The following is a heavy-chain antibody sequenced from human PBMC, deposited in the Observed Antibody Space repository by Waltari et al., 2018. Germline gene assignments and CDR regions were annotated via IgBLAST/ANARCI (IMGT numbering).Heavy chain of an antibody. Sequence: EVQLVESGGGLVQPGGSLRLSCAASGFTFNNYWMTWVRQAPGKGREWMANIKQDASEKYYVDSVKGRFTISRDNTKNSLYLQMNSLRAEDTAVYYCAASVGVAPNYWGHGTLVTVSS. V-gene: IGHV3-7*01. CDR2: IKQDASEK. D-gene: IGHD6-19*01. CDR3: AASVGVAPNY. J-gene: IGHJ4*01. CDR1: GFTFNNYW.